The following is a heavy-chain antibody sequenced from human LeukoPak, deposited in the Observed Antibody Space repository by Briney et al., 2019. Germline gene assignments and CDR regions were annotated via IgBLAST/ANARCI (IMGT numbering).Heavy chain of an antibody. CDR2: ISSGGSTI. CDR1: GFIFSDYS. V-gene: IGHV3-11*04. Sequence: PGGSLRLSCAASGFIFSDYSMSWIRQAPGKGLEWVSYISSGGSTIYYADSVKGRFTISRDNAKNSLYLQMNNLRAEDTAVYYCARDRVPYYYDSSGFSNWFDPWGQGTLVTVSS. D-gene: IGHD3-22*01. J-gene: IGHJ5*02. CDR3: ARDRVPYYYDSSGFSNWFDP.